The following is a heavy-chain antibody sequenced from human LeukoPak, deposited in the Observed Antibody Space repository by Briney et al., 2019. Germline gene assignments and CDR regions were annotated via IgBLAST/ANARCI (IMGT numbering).Heavy chain of an antibody. CDR3: ARVLSSITMVRGVIRNYGMDV. V-gene: IGHV4-34*01. D-gene: IGHD3-10*01. Sequence: SETLSLTCTVSGGSISSYYWSWIRQPPGKGLEWIGEINHSGSTNYNPSLKSRVTISVDTSKNQFSLKLSSVTAADTAVYYCARVLSSITMVRGVIRNYGMDVWGQGTTVTVSS. CDR2: INHSGST. J-gene: IGHJ6*02. CDR1: GGSISSYY.